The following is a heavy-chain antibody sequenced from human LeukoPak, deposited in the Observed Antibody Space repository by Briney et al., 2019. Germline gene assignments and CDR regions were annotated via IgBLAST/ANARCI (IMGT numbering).Heavy chain of an antibody. CDR3: ARDTLYYDSSQGDY. CDR2: IYYSGST. Sequence: SETLSLTCTVSGGSISSSSYYWGWIRQPPGKGLEWIGSIYYSGSTYYNPSLKSRVTISVDTSKNQFSLKLSSVTAADTAVYYCARDTLYYDSSQGDYWGQGTLVTVSS. D-gene: IGHD3-22*01. CDR1: GGSISSSSYY. J-gene: IGHJ4*02. V-gene: IGHV4-39*07.